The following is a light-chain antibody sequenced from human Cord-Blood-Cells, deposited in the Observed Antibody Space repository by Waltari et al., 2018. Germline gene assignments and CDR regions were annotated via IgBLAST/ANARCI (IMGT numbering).Light chain of an antibody. V-gene: IGKV1-39*01. CDR1: QSISSY. CDR2: AAS. J-gene: IGKJ2*01. Sequence: IQMTQSPSSLSASVGDRVTITCRASQSISSYLNWYQQKPGKAPKLRIYAASSLQSGVRARFSGSGSGTDFTLNISSLQPEDFATYYCQQSYSTHTFGQGTKLEIK. CDR3: QQSYSTHT.